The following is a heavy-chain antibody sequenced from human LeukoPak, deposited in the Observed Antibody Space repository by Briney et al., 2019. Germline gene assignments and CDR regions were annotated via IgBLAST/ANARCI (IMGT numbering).Heavy chain of an antibody. J-gene: IGHJ6*03. Sequence: GGSLRLSCAASGFTFSSYSMNWVRQAPGKGLEWVSSISSSSSYIYYTDSVKGRFTISRDNAKNSLYLQMNSLRAEDTAVYYCARDSQHYDFWSGYYNYYYYYMDVWGKGTTVTVSS. CDR2: ISSSSSYI. CDR1: GFTFSSYS. V-gene: IGHV3-21*01. CDR3: ARDSQHYDFWSGYYNYYYYYMDV. D-gene: IGHD3-3*01.